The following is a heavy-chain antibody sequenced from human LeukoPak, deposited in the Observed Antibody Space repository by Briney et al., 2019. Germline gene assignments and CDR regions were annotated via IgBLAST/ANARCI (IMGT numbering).Heavy chain of an antibody. D-gene: IGHD6-6*01. CDR1: GFTFSSYW. Sequence: PGGSLRLSCAASGFTFSSYWMSWVRQAPGKGLEWVANIKQDGSEKYYVDSVKGRFTISRDNAKNSLYLQMNSLRAEDTAVYYCATSIAARSFDYWGQGTLVTVSS. CDR2: IKQDGSEK. V-gene: IGHV3-7*01. CDR3: ATSIAARSFDY. J-gene: IGHJ4*02.